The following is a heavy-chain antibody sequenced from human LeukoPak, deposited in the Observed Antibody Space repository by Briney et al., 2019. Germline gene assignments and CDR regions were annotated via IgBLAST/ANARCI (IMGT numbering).Heavy chain of an antibody. D-gene: IGHD6-13*01. CDR2: INPSGGST. V-gene: IGHV1-46*01. Sequence: ASVKVSCKASGGTFSSYAISWVRQAPGQGLEWMGIINPSGGSTSYAQKFQGRVTMTRDMSTSTVYMELSSLRSEDTAVYYCARGSIAAAALVGGFDYWGQGTLVTVSS. CDR1: GGTFSSYA. J-gene: IGHJ4*02. CDR3: ARGSIAAAALVGGFDY.